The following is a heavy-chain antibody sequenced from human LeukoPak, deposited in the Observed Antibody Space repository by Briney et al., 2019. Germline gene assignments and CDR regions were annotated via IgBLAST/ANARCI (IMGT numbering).Heavy chain of an antibody. D-gene: IGHD7-27*01. V-gene: IGHV6-1*01. CDR3: ARLENWVFDY. CDR2: TYYRSKWRN. Sequence: SQTLSLTCAISGDSVSSNSAAWNWIRQCPSRGLEWLGRTYYRSKWRNDYAVSVKSRITVNPDTSKNQFSLQLSSVTPEDTAVYYCARLENWVFDYWGQGTLVTVSS. J-gene: IGHJ4*02. CDR1: GDSVSSNSAA.